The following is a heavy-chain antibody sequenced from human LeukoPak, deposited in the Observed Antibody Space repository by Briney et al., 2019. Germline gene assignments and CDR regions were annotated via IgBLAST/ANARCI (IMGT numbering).Heavy chain of an antibody. D-gene: IGHD3-22*01. CDR1: GFTFSSYA. CDR3: AKMYYDTSGHFDY. CDR2: FSGSGGST. Sequence: GGSLRLSCAASGFTFSSYAMSWVRQAPGKGLEWVSAFSGSGGSTYNADSVKGRFTISRDNSKNTLYLQMNSLRAEDTAVYYCAKMYYDTSGHFDYWGQGTLVTVSS. V-gene: IGHV3-23*01. J-gene: IGHJ4*02.